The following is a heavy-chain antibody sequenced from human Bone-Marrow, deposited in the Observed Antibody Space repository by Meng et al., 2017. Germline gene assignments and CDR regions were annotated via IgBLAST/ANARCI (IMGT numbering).Heavy chain of an antibody. CDR1: GFSVSSNY. D-gene: IGHD6-13*01. J-gene: IGHJ4*02. CDR3: ATGAAAADH. CDR2: IESNSDGGTT. Sequence: GGSLRLSCAVSGFSVSSNYMTWVRQAPGKGLEWVGRIESNSDGGTTDYAAPVKGRFTISRDDSKNTLYLQMNSLIIEDTALYFCATGAAAADHWGQGTLVTVSS. V-gene: IGHV3-15*04.